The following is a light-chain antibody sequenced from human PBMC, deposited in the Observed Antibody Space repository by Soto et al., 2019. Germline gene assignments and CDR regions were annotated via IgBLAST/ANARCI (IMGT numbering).Light chain of an antibody. Sequence: QSALTQPASVSGSPGQSITISCTGTSSDVGAHNFVSWYQQHPGKAPKLMIYEVSNRPSGVSNLFSASKSGNTASLTISGLQAEDEADYYCNSYTNTAARVFGTGTKLTVL. CDR1: SSDVGAHNF. CDR2: EVS. V-gene: IGLV2-14*01. CDR3: NSYTNTAARV. J-gene: IGLJ1*01.